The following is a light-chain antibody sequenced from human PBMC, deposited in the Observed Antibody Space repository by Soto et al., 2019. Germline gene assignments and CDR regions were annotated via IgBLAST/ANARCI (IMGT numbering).Light chain of an antibody. CDR2: GAS. V-gene: IGKV3-20*01. Sequence: EIGMTQSPATLSVSPGERATLSCRASQSVGSDLAWYQQKPGQAPRLLIYGASSRATGIPDRFSGSGSGTDFTLIISRLEPEDFVVYYCHQYGSSPWTFGQGTKVDI. J-gene: IGKJ1*01. CDR3: HQYGSSPWT. CDR1: QSVGSD.